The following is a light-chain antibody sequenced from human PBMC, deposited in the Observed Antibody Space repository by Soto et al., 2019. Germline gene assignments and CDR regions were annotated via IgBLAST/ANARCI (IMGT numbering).Light chain of an antibody. CDR3: QQYNNWWT. V-gene: IGKV3-15*01. J-gene: IGKJ1*01. CDR2: GAS. Sequence: EIVLTQSPATLSLSPGERATLSCGASQSVSNSYLAWYQQKPGQAPRLLIYGASTRATGIPARFSGSGSGTEFTLTISSLQSEDFAVYYCQQYNNWWTFGQGTKVEIK. CDR1: QSVSNSY.